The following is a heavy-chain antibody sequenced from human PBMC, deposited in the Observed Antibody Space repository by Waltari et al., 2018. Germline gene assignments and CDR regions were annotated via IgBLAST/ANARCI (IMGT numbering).Heavy chain of an antibody. CDR1: GDFPSDDH. CDR2: LRNTGAT. J-gene: IGHJ4*02. V-gene: IGHV4-59*08. D-gene: IGHD3-22*01. Sequence: ESGPGLVKPSETLSLTCTVPGDFPSDDHWTWIRQAPGKGLEWIAYLRNTGATKCTPSLQSRATVSAVTSKKQFSLRLTSVTAADTAVYYCARLPTKYYDSLGWGFFDQWGQGILVTVSS. CDR3: ARLPTKYYDSLGWGFFDQ.